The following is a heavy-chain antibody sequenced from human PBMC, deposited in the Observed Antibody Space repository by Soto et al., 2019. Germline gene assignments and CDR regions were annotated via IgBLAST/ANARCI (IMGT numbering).Heavy chain of an antibody. CDR2: INHSGSA. V-gene: IGHV4-34*01. CDR3: ARGLISGSHYSGGWYYFES. D-gene: IGHD1-26*01. CDR1: CGSFSGYI. Sequence: PSETLSLTCYVYCGSFSGYIWTWILQPPFKLLQWIGQINHSGSANYNPSLKSRVTISVHTSKSQFSLELSSVTAADTAVYYCARGLISGSHYSGGWYYFESWGQGTQVTVSS. J-gene: IGHJ4*02.